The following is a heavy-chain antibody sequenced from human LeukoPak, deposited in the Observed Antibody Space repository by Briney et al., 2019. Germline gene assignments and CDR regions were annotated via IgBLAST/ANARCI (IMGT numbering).Heavy chain of an antibody. Sequence: SETLSLTCTVSGYSISSGYCWGWIRQPPGKGLEWIGSIYSGSTYYNPSLKSRVTISVDTSKNQFSLKLNSVTAADTAVYYCVRGPYGNYWWGQGTLVTVSS. V-gene: IGHV4-38-2*02. J-gene: IGHJ4*02. D-gene: IGHD1-7*01. CDR3: VRGPYGNYW. CDR1: GYSISSGYC. CDR2: IYSGST.